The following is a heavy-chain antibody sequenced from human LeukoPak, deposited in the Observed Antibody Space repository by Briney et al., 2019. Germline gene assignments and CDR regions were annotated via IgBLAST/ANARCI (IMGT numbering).Heavy chain of an antibody. Sequence: SETLSLTCTVSGGSLSSSSFYWGWIRQAPGKGLEWAASMYYSGTTYYNPSLKSRVTISADTSKKRFSLKLRSVTAADTAVYYCTRGSYDVLTGYSTLGEFWGQGTLVIVSS. CDR3: TRGSYDVLTGYSTLGEF. J-gene: IGHJ1*01. CDR2: MYYSGTT. D-gene: IGHD3-9*01. V-gene: IGHV4-39*01. CDR1: GGSLSSSSFY.